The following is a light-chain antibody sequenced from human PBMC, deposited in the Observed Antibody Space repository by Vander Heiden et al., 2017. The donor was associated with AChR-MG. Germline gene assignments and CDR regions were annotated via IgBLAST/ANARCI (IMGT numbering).Light chain of an antibody. CDR1: QSLMHSNGYNY. CDR2: LVS. V-gene: IGKV2-28*01. CDR3: RQAVQIPGT. Sequence: DIEMTQYPVPLPVTPGEPASISCRSSQSLMHSNGYNYLDWYLQKPRQSPQLLIYLVSNRAPGVPDRFSGSGSGTDFTLKISRVEAEDVGVYYCRQAVQIPGTFGGGTKVEIK. J-gene: IGKJ4*01.